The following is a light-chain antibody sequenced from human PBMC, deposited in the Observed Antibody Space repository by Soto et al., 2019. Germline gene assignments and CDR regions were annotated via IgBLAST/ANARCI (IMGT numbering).Light chain of an antibody. CDR1: QGIDSY. CDR3: QQYNTFWT. V-gene: IGKV1-5*03. CDR2: EAS. Sequence: IQLTQSPSSLSASVGDRVTITCRASQGIDSYLAWYQQRPGKXPXXLIYEASSLETGVPSRFSGSGSGTEFTLTISSLQPDDFATYYCQQYNTFWTFGQGTKVDIK. J-gene: IGKJ1*01.